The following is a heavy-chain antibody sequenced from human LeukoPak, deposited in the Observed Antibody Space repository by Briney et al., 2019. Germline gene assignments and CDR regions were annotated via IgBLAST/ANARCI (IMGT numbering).Heavy chain of an antibody. CDR3: ARDFDSSTYYPQD. CDR1: AGSITSGGFY. D-gene: IGHD3-22*01. Sequence: TLSLTCTVSAGSITSGGFYWSWIRQHPGKGLEWIGYRYYSGSIYYNPSLRGRVTISVDTSKNQFSLKLSSVTAADTAVYYCARDFDSSTYYPQDWGQGTLVTVSS. J-gene: IGHJ4*02. CDR2: RYYSGSI. V-gene: IGHV4-31*03.